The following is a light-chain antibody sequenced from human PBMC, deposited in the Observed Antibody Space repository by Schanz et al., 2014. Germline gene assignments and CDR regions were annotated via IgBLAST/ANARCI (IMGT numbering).Light chain of an antibody. CDR3: QQRSDWRT. CDR1: QSVSSN. V-gene: IGKV3-15*01. CDR2: GAS. Sequence: EIVMTQSPATLSVSPGERATLSCRASQSVSSNLAWYQQKPGQAPRLLIYGASTRATGIPARFSGSGSGTEFTLTISSLEPEDFAVYYCQQRSDWRTFGQGTKVE. J-gene: IGKJ1*01.